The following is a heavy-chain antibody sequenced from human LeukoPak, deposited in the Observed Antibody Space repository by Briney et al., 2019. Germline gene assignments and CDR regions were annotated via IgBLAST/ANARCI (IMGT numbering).Heavy chain of an antibody. CDR2: IYTSGST. Sequence: KSSETLSLTCAVYGGSLSGYYWSWIRQPAGKGLEWIGRIYTSGSTNYNPSLKSRVTMSVDTSKNQFSLKLSSVTAADTAVYYCARVPYYYDSSGTTLGAFDIWGQGTMVTVSS. D-gene: IGHD3-22*01. CDR1: GGSLSGYY. V-gene: IGHV4-59*10. J-gene: IGHJ3*02. CDR3: ARVPYYYDSSGTTLGAFDI.